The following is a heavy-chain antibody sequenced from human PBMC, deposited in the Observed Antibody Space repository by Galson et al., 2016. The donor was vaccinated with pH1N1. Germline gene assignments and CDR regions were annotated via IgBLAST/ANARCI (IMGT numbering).Heavy chain of an antibody. CDR3: ARNCSSSCCHVDY. CDR1: GYTFTYYA. D-gene: IGHD2-2*01. CDR2: INTNTGNP. Sequence: SVKVSCKASGYTFTYYAMNWVRQAPGQGLEWMGWINTNTGNPTYAQGFTGRFVFSLDTSVSTAYLQISSLKAEDTAVYYCARNCSSSCCHVDYWGQGTLVTVSS. V-gene: IGHV7-4-1*02. J-gene: IGHJ4*02.